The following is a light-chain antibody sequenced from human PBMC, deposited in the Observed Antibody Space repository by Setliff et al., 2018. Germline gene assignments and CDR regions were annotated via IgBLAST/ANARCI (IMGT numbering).Light chain of an antibody. V-gene: IGLV2-14*01. CDR1: SSDVGGYNY. Sequence: QSVLTQPASVSGSPGQSITISCTGTSSDVGGYNYVSWYQQHPGKAPKLMIYDVSKRPSGVSNRFSGSKSGNTASLTISGLQAEDESDYYCSSYKSSITDVFGTGTKVTVL. J-gene: IGLJ1*01. CDR3: SSYKSSITDV. CDR2: DVS.